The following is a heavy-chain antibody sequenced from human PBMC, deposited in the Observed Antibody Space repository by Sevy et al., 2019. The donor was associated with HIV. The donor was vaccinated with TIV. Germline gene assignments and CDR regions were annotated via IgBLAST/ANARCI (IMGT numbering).Heavy chain of an antibody. V-gene: IGHV5-51*01. CDR3: ARGVLASYFDY. Sequence: GESLKISCKGSGYNFPNYGIAWVRQMPGKDLEWMRIIYPGDSDVRYSPSFQGQVTFSADKSISTAYLQWSSLKASDSAIYYCARGVLASYFDYWGQGTLVTVSS. CDR1: GYNFPNYG. D-gene: IGHD2-8*01. CDR2: IYPGDSDV. J-gene: IGHJ4*02.